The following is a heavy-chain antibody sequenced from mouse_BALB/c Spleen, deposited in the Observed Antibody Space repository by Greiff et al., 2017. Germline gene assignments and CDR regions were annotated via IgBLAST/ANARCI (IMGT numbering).Heavy chain of an antibody. V-gene: IGHV1-28*01. J-gene: IGHJ2*01. CDR1: GYSFTSYY. Sequence: EVQLQQSGPELMKPGASVKISCKASGYSFTSYYMHWVKQSHGKSLEWIGYIDPFNGGTSYNQKFKGKATLTVDKSSSTAYMHLSSLTSEDSAVYYCARLRPGMDYWGQGTTLTVSS. CDR2: IDPFNGGT. CDR3: ARLRPGMDY. D-gene: IGHD1-2*01.